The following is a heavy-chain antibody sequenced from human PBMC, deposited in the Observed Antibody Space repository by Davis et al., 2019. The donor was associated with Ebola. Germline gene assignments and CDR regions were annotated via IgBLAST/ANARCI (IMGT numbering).Heavy chain of an antibody. CDR1: GDSVSSGG. CDR2: PYYNSKWYN. J-gene: IGHJ6*04. Sequence: HSQTLSLTCAISGDSVSSGGWNWIRQSPSRGLEWLGRPYYNSKWYNDYAVSVKSRISINPDTSKHQFSLQLNSVTPEDTALYYCARGWLRAGMDVWGEGTTVTVPS. D-gene: IGHD5-18*01. V-gene: IGHV6-1*01. CDR3: ARGWLRAGMDV.